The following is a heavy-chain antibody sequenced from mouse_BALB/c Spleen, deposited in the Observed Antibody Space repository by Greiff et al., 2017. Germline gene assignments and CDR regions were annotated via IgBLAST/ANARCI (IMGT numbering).Heavy chain of an antibody. V-gene: IGHV1-80*01. CDR2: IYPGDGDT. J-gene: IGHJ3*01. CDR3: VYGNYAGGFAY. CDR1: GYAFSSYW. Sequence: VKLQESGAELVRPGSSVKISCKASGYAFSSYWMNWVKQRPGQGLEWIGQIYPGDGDTNYNGKFKGKATLTADKSSSTAYMQLSSLTSEDSAVYFCVYGNYAGGFAYWGQGTLVTVSA. D-gene: IGHD2-10*02.